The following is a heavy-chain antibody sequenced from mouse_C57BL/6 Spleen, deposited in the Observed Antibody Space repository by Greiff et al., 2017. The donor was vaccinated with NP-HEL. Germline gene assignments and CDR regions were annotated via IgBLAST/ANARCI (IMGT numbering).Heavy chain of an antibody. CDR1: GYSITSGYY. Sequence: DVQLQESGPGLVKPSQSLSLTCSVTGYSITSGYYWNWIRQFPGNKLEWMGYISYDGSNNYNPSLKNRISITRDTSKNQFFLKLNSVTTEDTATYYCARDHEQCLYYAMDYWGQGTSVTVSP. CDR2: ISYDGSN. D-gene: IGHD6-1*01. V-gene: IGHV3-6*01. J-gene: IGHJ4*01. CDR3: ARDHEQCLYYAMDY.